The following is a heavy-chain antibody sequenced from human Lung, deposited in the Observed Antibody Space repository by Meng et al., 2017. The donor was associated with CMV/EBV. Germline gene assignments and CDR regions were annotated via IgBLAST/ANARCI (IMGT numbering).Heavy chain of an antibody. V-gene: IGHV6-1*01. CDR3: ARGYDNSLDY. CDR1: GDSVSANNAA. CDR2: AYYRSKWYT. J-gene: IGHJ4*02. Sequence: SQTLSLTXAISGDSVSANNAAWNWFRQSPSRGLEWLGRAYYRSKWYTDYAVSVKRRTTINPDTSKNQFSLQLTSVTPEDTAVYYCARGYDNSLDYWGQGTLVXVSA. D-gene: IGHD3-22*01.